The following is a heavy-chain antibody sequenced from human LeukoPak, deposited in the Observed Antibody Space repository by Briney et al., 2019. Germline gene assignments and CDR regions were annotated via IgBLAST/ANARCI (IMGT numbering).Heavy chain of an antibody. D-gene: IGHD3-22*01. CDR2: IWYDGSNK. V-gene: IGHV3-33*01. J-gene: IGHJ4*02. Sequence: PGRSLRLSCAASGFTFSSYGMHWVRQAPGKGLEWVAVIWYDGSNKYYADSVKGRFTISRDNAKNSLYLQMNSLRAEDTAVYYCARGPYYYDSSGSDYWGQGTLVTVSS. CDR3: ARGPYYYDSSGSDY. CDR1: GFTFSSYG.